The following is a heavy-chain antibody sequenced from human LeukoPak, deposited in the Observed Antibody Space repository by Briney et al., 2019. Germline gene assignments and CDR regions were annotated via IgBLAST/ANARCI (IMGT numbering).Heavy chain of an antibody. CDR3: ARRSTDYSDILTGGGVDP. CDR1: GGLISGGSYY. V-gene: IGHV4-61*02. CDR2: MYTSGST. Sequence: SETLSLTCTVSGGLISGGSYYWSGIRQPAGKGLEWIGRMYTSGSTNYNPSLKSRVTISVDTSKNQFCLKLSSVTAADTAVYYCARRSTDYSDILTGGGVDPWGQGTLVTVSS. J-gene: IGHJ5*02. D-gene: IGHD3-9*01.